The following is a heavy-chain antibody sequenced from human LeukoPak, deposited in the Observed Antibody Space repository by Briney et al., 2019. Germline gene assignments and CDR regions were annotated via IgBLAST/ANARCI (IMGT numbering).Heavy chain of an antibody. CDR2: IYTSGST. J-gene: IGHJ5*02. D-gene: IGHD2-2*01. CDR1: GGSISSYY. V-gene: IGHV4-4*07. Sequence: SLETLSLTCTVSGGSISSYYWSWIRQPAGKGLEWIGRIYTSGSTNYNPSLKSRVTMSVDTSKNQFSLKLSSVTAADTAVYYCARMYQLLSFDPWGQGTLVTVSS. CDR3: ARMYQLLSFDP.